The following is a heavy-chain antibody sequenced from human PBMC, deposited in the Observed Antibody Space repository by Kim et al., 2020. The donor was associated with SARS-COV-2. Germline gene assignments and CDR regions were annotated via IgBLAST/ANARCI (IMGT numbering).Heavy chain of an antibody. J-gene: IGHJ6*02. CDR3: ARAGTTSGGYNYYGMDV. CDR1: GFTFSSYA. CDR2: ISYDGSNK. Sequence: GGSLRLSCAAYGFTFSSYAMHWVRQAPGKGLAWVAVISYDGSNKYYADSVKGRFTISRDNSKNTLYLQMNRLRAEDRAVDYCARAGTTSGGYNYYGMDVWGQVTTVTVSS. V-gene: IGHV3-30*04. D-gene: IGHD1-1*01.